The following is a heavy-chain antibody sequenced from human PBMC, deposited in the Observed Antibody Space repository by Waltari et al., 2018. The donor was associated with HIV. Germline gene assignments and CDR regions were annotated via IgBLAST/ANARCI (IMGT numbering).Heavy chain of an antibody. V-gene: IGHV4-39*01. CDR1: GGSISSSSYY. Sequence: QLQLQESGPGLVKPSATLSLTCTVSGGSISSSSYYWGWIRQPPGKGLEWIGSIYYGGSTYYNPSLKSRVTISVDTSKNQFSLKLSSVTAADTAVYYCALRQPSNINWFDPWGQGTLVTVSS. CDR3: ALRQPSNINWFDP. D-gene: IGHD4-4*01. CDR2: IYYGGST. J-gene: IGHJ5*02.